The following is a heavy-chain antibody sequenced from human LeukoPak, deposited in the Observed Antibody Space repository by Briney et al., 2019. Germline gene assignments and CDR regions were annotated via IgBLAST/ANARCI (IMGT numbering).Heavy chain of an antibody. D-gene: IGHD1-26*01. CDR2: IYPKTGGT. CDR3: AGPWDQVGFDP. CDR1: GGTFSRYA. V-gene: IGHV1-2*02. J-gene: IGHJ5*02. Sequence: ASVKVSCKASGGTFSRYAISWVRQAPGQGLEWMGWIYPKTGGTSYVQKFQGRVTMTRDTSISTAYMELIGLRSDDTAVYYCAGPWDQVGFDPWGQGTLVSVSS.